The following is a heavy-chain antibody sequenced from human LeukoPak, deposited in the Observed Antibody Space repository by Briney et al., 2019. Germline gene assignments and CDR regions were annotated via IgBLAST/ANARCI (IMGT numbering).Heavy chain of an antibody. CDR3: ARDGSSMDYDIFPIDY. J-gene: IGHJ4*02. D-gene: IGHD3-9*01. CDR2: IYRSGST. V-gene: IGHV4-38-2*02. CDR1: GYSVSSGYY. Sequence: SETLSLTCTVSGYSVSSGYYWGWIRQPPGKGLEWIGSIYRSGSTYYNPSLKSRVTISVDTSKNQFSLKLSSVTAADTAVYYCARDGSSMDYDIFPIDYWGQGTLVTVSS.